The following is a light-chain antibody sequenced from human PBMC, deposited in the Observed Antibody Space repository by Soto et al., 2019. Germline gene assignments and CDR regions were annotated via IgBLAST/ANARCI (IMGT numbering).Light chain of an antibody. CDR1: QSVSSSY. CDR3: QQYDNSPLT. V-gene: IGKV3-20*01. J-gene: IGKJ4*01. Sequence: EIVLTQSPGTLSLPPGERATLSCRASQSVSSSYLAWYQQKPGQAPRLLIYGASNRATGIPDTFSGRGSGTDFTLTISRLEPEDFAVYYCQQYDNSPLTFGAGTKV. CDR2: GAS.